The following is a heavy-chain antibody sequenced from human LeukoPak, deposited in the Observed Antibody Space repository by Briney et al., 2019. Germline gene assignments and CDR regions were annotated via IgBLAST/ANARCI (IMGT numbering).Heavy chain of an antibody. Sequence: ASVKVSCKAFGYTFTSNYMHWVRQAPGQGPEWMGVISPSGGSTTYAQKFQGRVTLTRDMSTSTDYLELSSLRSEDTAVYYCANPRGITIFGVVNDAFDIWGQGTMVTVSS. J-gene: IGHJ3*02. CDR1: GYTFTSNY. CDR2: ISPSGGST. D-gene: IGHD3-3*01. CDR3: ANPRGITIFGVVNDAFDI. V-gene: IGHV1-46*01.